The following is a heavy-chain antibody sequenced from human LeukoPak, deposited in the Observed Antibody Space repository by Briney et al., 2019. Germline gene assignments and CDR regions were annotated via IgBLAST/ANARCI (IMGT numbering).Heavy chain of an antibody. CDR3: TRHTTIIISGAFDI. Sequence: GGSLRLSCAASGFTFSGYRMNWVRQAPGKGLEWVSSISGSSSYIYYADSAKGRFTISRNNAENSLYLQMNSRRAEDTAVYYCTRHTTIIISGAFDIWGQGTMVTVSS. V-gene: IGHV3-21*01. CDR2: ISGSSSYI. D-gene: IGHD3-22*01. J-gene: IGHJ3*02. CDR1: GFTFSGYR.